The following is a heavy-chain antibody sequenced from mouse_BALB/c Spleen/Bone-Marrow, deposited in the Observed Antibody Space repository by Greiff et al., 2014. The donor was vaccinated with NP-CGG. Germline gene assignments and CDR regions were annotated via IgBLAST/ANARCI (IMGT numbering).Heavy chain of an antibody. CDR3: ARSLLRRDALDY. J-gene: IGHJ4*01. D-gene: IGHD2-12*01. CDR1: GYSFTGYN. Sequence: VQLPQPGPELEKPGASVRISCKASGYSFTGYNINWVRQSNGKSLEWIGYIDPYSGGTSYYQRFKDRATLTVDKSSSTAYMQLKSLTSEDSAVYYCARSLLRRDALDYWGQGTSVTVSS. CDR2: IDPYSGGT. V-gene: IGHV1S135*01.